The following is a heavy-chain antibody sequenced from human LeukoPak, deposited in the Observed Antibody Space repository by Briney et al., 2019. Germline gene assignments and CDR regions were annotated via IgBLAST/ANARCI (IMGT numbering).Heavy chain of an antibody. CDR1: GYTFTGYY. D-gene: IGHD3-3*01. J-gene: IGHJ6*02. CDR2: INPNSGGT. Sequence: ASVKVSCKASGYTFTGYYMHWVRQAPGQGLEWMGWINPNSGGTNYAQKFQGRVTMTTDTSTSTAYMELRSLRSDDTAVYYCARDLPKRDGEWLIRDYYYYGMDVWGQGTTVTVSS. V-gene: IGHV1-2*02. CDR3: ARDLPKRDGEWLIRDYYYYGMDV.